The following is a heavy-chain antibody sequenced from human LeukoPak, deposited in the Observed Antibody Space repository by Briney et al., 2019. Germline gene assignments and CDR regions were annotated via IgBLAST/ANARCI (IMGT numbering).Heavy chain of an antibody. V-gene: IGHV1-18*01. CDR2: ISAYNGNT. D-gene: IGHD2-2*01. Sequence: ASVKVSCKASGYTFTSYGISWVRQAPGQGLEWMGWISAYNGNTNYAQKLQGRVTMTTDTSTSTAYMELRSLRSDDTAVYYCARSQVGYCSSTSCYQIGFFGSSWFDYWGQGTLVTVSS. CDR3: ARSQVGYCSSTSCYQIGFFGSSWFDY. CDR1: GYTFTSYG. J-gene: IGHJ4*02.